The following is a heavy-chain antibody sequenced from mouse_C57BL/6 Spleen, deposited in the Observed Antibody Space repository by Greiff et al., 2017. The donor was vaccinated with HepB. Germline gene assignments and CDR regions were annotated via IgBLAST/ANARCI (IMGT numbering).Heavy chain of an antibody. CDR1: GFTFNTYA. V-gene: IGHV10-3*01. CDR3: VRETETAQATGFAY. D-gene: IGHD3-2*02. Sequence: EVMLVESGGGLVQPKGSLKLSCATSGFTFNTYAMHWVRQAPGKGLEWVARIRSKSSNYATYYADSVKDRFTISRDDSQSMLYLQMNNLKTEDTAVYYCVRETETAQATGFAYWGQGTLVTVSA. J-gene: IGHJ3*01. CDR2: IRSKSSNYAT.